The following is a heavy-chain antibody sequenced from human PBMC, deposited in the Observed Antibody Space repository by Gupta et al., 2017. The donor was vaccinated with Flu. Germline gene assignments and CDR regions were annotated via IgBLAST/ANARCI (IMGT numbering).Heavy chain of an antibody. J-gene: IGHJ4*02. Sequence: VQLVESGGGVVQPGGSIRLSCAASGFTFSRNGINWVRQAPGKGLEWVAVIWYNGNYKYYADSLKGRFTISRDNSKDTAYLQIDSLRAEDTGLYYCAKSVYCSGGGCYSPADHWGQGTQVTVSS. CDR3: AKSVYCSGGGCYSPADH. V-gene: IGHV3-33*03. CDR1: GFTFSRNG. CDR2: IWYNGNYK. D-gene: IGHD2-15*01.